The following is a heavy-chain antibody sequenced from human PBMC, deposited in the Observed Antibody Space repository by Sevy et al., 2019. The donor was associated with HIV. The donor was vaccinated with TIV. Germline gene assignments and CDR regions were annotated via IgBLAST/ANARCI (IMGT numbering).Heavy chain of an antibody. J-gene: IGHJ4*02. D-gene: IGHD2-15*01. Sequence: GGSLRLSCTASGFTVNTNYMSWVRQAPENGLEWVSVIYSGGSTYYADSVKGRFTISRDNSKNTVYLQMNSLRAEDTAVYYCARFSGGSKGTAFDYSGQGTLVTVSS. CDR1: GFTVNTNY. CDR2: IYSGGST. CDR3: ARFSGGSKGTAFDY. V-gene: IGHV3-53*01.